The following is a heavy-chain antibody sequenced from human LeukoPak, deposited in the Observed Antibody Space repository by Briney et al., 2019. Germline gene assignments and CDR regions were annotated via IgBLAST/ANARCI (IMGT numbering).Heavy chain of an antibody. V-gene: IGHV3-21*01. CDR2: ISSSSSYI. CDR3: AREFDSSGYSLLYYFGY. CDR1: GFTFSSYS. J-gene: IGHJ4*02. D-gene: IGHD3-22*01. Sequence: GGSLRLSCAASGFTFSSYSMNWVRQAPGKGLEWVSSISSSSSYIYYADSVKGRFTISRDNAKNSLYLQMNSLRAEDTAVYYCAREFDSSGYSLLYYFGYWGQGTLVTVSS.